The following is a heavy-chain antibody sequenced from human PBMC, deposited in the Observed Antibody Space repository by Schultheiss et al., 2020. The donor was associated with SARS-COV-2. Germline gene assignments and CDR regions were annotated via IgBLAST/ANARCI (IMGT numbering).Heavy chain of an antibody. CDR2: ISGSGGST. CDR1: GLTFSKYA. J-gene: IGHJ5*02. CDR3: ARDVEDSSGWHSAGWFDP. V-gene: IGHV3-23*01. D-gene: IGHD6-19*01. Sequence: GESLKISCAASGLTFSKYAMSWVRQAPGKGLEWVSAISGSGGSTYYADSVKGRFTISRDNAKNSLYLQMNSLRAEDTAVYYCARDVEDSSGWHSAGWFDPWGQGTLVTVSS.